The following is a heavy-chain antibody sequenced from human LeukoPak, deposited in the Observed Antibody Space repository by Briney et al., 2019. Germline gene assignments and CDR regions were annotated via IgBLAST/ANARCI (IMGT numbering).Heavy chain of an antibody. V-gene: IGHV3-21*01. Sequence: PGGSLRFSCAASGFTFTTYKMNWVRQAPGKGLEWVSSISGSGTYMYYADSLKGRFTISRDNAKNSLYLQMNSLRAEDTAVYYCARVLDITGTIFDAFDIWGQGTMVTVSS. CDR2: ISGSGTYM. J-gene: IGHJ3*02. D-gene: IGHD1-20*01. CDR3: ARVLDITGTIFDAFDI. CDR1: GFTFTTYK.